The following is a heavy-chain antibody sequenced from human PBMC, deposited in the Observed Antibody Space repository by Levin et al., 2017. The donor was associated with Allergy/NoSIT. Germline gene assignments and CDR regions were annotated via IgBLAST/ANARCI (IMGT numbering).Heavy chain of an antibody. D-gene: IGHD3-9*01. CDR2: ISGSGGST. CDR1: GFTFSSYA. V-gene: IGHV3-23*01. CDR3: AKGPGPLGYDILTGYYLGRLDYFDY. Sequence: GESLKISCAASGFTFSSYAMSWVRQAPGKGLEWVSAISGSGGSTYYADSVKGRFTISRDNSKNTLYLQMNSLRAEDTAVYYCAKGPGPLGYDILTGYYLGRLDYFDYWGQGTLVTVSS. J-gene: IGHJ4*02.